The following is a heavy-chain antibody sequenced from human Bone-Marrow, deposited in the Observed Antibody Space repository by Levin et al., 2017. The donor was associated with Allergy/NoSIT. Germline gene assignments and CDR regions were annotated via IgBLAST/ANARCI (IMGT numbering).Heavy chain of an antibody. Sequence: GGSLRLSCAASGFTFSSYAMHWVRQAPGKGLEWVAVISYDGSNKYYADSVKGRFTISRDNSKNTLYLQMNSLRAEDTAVYYCARDLPTYYYGSGSYPAYYYDGMDVWGQGTTVTVSS. CDR1: GFTFSSYA. CDR3: ARDLPTYYYGSGSYPAYYYDGMDV. V-gene: IGHV3-30-3*01. CDR2: ISYDGSNK. D-gene: IGHD3-10*01. J-gene: IGHJ6*02.